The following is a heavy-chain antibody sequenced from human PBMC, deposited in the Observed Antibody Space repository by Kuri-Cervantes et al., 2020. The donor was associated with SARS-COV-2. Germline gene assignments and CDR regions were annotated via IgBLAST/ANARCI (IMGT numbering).Heavy chain of an antibody. Sequence: SVKVSCKASGYTFTNYGISWVRQAPGQGLEWMGRIIPIFGIANYAQKFQGRVTITADKSTSTAYMELSSLRSEDTAVYYCARDAAADNLSDYWGQGTLVTVSS. CDR2: IIPIFGIA. CDR1: GYTFTNYG. CDR3: ARDAAADNLSDY. V-gene: IGHV1-69*04. J-gene: IGHJ4*02. D-gene: IGHD6-13*01.